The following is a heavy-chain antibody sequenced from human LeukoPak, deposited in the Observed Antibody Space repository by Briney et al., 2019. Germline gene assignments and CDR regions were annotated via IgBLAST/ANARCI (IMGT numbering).Heavy chain of an antibody. CDR1: GYTFTSYG. CDR3: ATAKYCSSTRCYDALDI. CDR2: ISAYNGNT. Sequence: ASVKVSCKASGYTFTSYGISWVRLAPGQGPECMGWISAYNGNTNYAQKVQGRVTMTTDTSTSTAYMELRSLRSDDRAVYYCATAKYCSSTRCYDALDIWGQGTMVTVSS. J-gene: IGHJ3*02. D-gene: IGHD2-2*01. V-gene: IGHV1-18*01.